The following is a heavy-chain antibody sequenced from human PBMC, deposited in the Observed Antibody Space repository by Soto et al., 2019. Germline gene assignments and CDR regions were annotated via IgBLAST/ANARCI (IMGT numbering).Heavy chain of an antibody. V-gene: IGHV3-30*18. D-gene: IGHD4-17*01. CDR3: AKDRGALRWSEEHYYFDY. CDR1: GFTFSSYG. CDR2: ILSDGSKK. Sequence: PGGSLRLSCVASGFTFSSYGMHWVRQAPGKGLEWVAVILSDGSKKYYADSMKGRFTISRDNSKNTLFLQMNSLRAEDTALYYCAKDRGALRWSEEHYYFDYWGQGALVTVSS. J-gene: IGHJ4*02.